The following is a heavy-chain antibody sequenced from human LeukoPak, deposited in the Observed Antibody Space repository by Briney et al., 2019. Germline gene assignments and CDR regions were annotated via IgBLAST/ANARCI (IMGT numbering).Heavy chain of an antibody. D-gene: IGHD6-13*01. V-gene: IGHV3-48*01. CDR1: GFTFSRYG. J-gene: IGHJ4*02. CDR3: ARDVAAAATGSDY. CDR2: ISRSSSTV. Sequence: GGSLRLSCAASGFTFSRYGMNWVRQAPGKGLEWVSYISRSSSTVYYADSVRGRFTISRDNSKNTLYLQMNSLRAEDTAVYYCARDVAAAATGSDYWGQGTLVTVSS.